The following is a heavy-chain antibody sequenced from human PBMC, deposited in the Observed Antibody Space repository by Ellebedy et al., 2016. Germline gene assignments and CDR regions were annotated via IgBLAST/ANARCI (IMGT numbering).Heavy chain of an antibody. CDR2: IDPDGRDI. J-gene: IGHJ4*02. CDR1: GFSFSNYW. CDR3: AKDQGIIAVALDY. V-gene: IGHV3-7*01. D-gene: IGHD6-19*01. Sequence: GGSLRLXCAVSGFSFSNYWMAWVRQAPGKRLEWVATIDPDGRDIHYMDSMKGRFTISRDNAKNSLFLQMSSLRAEDTAVYYCAKDQGIIAVALDYWGQGTLVTVSS.